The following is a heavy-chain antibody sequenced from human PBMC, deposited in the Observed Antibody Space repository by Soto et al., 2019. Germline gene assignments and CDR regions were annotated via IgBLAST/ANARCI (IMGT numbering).Heavy chain of an antibody. Sequence: GGSLRLSFAASGFTFSNAWMSWVRQAPGKGLEWVGRIKSKTDGGTTDYAAPVKGRFTISRDDSKNTLYLQMNSLKTEDTAVYYCTTDDYYYDSTGYLFHXWGQGTLATVSX. CDR3: TTDDYYYDSTGYLFHX. CDR2: IKSKTDGGTT. CDR1: GFTFSNAW. J-gene: IGHJ4*02. D-gene: IGHD3-22*01. V-gene: IGHV3-15*01.